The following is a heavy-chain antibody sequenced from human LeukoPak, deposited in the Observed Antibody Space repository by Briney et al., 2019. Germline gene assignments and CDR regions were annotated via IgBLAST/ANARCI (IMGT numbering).Heavy chain of an antibody. Sequence: GASVKVPCKASGYTFTSYGISWVRQAPGQGLEWMGWISAYNGNTNYAQKLQGRVTMTTDTSTSTAYMELRSLRSDDTAVYYCAREAYYDSSGYYDYWGQGTLVTVSS. D-gene: IGHD3-22*01. CDR1: GYTFTSYG. CDR2: ISAYNGNT. V-gene: IGHV1-18*01. CDR3: AREAYYDSSGYYDY. J-gene: IGHJ4*02.